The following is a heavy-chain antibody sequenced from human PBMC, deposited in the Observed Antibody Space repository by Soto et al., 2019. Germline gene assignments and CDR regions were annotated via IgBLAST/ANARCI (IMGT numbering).Heavy chain of an antibody. CDR3: TRGLRKIAAAGMVPKPAHPFDY. Sequence: PSETLSLTCTVSGGSISSSSYYWGWIRQPPGKGLEWIGSIYYSGSTYYNPSLKSRVTISVDTSKNQFSLKLSSVTAADTAVYYCTRGLRKIAAAGMVPKPAHPFDYWGQGTLVTVSS. V-gene: IGHV4-39*01. CDR2: IYYSGST. D-gene: IGHD6-13*01. CDR1: GGSISSSSYY. J-gene: IGHJ4*02.